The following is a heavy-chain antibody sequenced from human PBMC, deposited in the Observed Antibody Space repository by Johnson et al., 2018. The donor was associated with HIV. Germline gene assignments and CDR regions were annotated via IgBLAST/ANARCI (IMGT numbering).Heavy chain of an antibody. Sequence: QVQLVESGGGVVQPGRSLRLSCAASGFTFSTYAMHWVRQAPGKGLEWVAVISYDGSNKSYADSVKGRFAISRDNSKNTLYLQMNSLGAEDTAVYYCARDRMRGATKDAFDIWGQGTMVTVSS. CDR1: GFTFSTYA. CDR3: ARDRMRGATKDAFDI. CDR2: ISYDGSNK. D-gene: IGHD1-26*01. V-gene: IGHV3-30*09. J-gene: IGHJ3*02.